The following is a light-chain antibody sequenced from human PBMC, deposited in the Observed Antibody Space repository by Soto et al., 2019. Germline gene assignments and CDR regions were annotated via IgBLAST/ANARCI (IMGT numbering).Light chain of an antibody. J-gene: IGLJ1*01. CDR1: SSYVGGHNY. Sequence: QSALTQPPSASGSPGQSVTISCTGTSSYVGGHNYVSWYQQHPGKAPKLMIYEVSKRPSGVPDRFSGSKSDNTASLTVSGLQAEDEADYHCSSYAGNNAYVFGTGTKVTVL. CDR2: EVS. V-gene: IGLV2-8*01. CDR3: SSYAGNNAYV.